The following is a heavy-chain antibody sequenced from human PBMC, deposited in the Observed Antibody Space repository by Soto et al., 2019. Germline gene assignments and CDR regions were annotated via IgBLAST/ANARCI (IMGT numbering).Heavy chain of an antibody. CDR3: ARGIAARLRANYYYYMDV. Sequence: ASVKVSCKASGYTFTSYDINWVRQATGQGLEWMGWMNPNSGNTGYAQKFQGRVTMTRNTSISTAYMELISLISEDTAVYYCARGIAARLRANYYYYMDVWGKGTTVTVSS. V-gene: IGHV1-8*01. D-gene: IGHD6-6*01. J-gene: IGHJ6*03. CDR2: MNPNSGNT. CDR1: GYTFTSYD.